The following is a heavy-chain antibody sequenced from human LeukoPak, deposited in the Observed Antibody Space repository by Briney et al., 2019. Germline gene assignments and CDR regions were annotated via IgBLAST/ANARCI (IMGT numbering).Heavy chain of an antibody. CDR3: AITISSPNSYNWFDP. J-gene: IGHJ5*02. CDR1: GGTFSSCA. Sequence: SVKVSCKASGGTFSSCAISWARQAPGQGLEWMGGIIPIFGTANYAQKFQGRVTITTDESTSTAYMELSSLRSEDTAVYYCAITISSPNSYNWFDPWGQGTLVTVSS. CDR2: IIPIFGTA. V-gene: IGHV1-69*05. D-gene: IGHD3-16*02.